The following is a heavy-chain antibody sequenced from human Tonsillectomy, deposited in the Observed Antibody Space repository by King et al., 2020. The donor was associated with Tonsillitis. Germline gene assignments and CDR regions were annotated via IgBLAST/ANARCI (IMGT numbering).Heavy chain of an antibody. V-gene: IGHV1-69*01. CDR1: GGTFSNYA. D-gene: IGHD1-20*01. Sequence: QLVQSGAEVKKPGSSVKVSCKTSGGTFSNYAIHWVRQAPGQGLDWMGGIIAVFGTTNYAQKFQGRVTITADDSTSTTYMELSSLRSEDTAVYYCARGDNWNDYFYYMDVWGKGTTVTVSS. J-gene: IGHJ6*03. CDR2: IIAVFGTT. CDR3: ARGDNWNDYFYYMDV.